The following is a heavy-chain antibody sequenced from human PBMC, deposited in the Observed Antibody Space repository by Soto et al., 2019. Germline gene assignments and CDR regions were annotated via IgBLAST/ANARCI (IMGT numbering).Heavy chain of an antibody. Sequence: GGSLRLSCAASGFTFSSYWMHWVRQAPGKGLVWVSGITGSGAGTYYADSVKGRFTISRDNAKNSLYLQMNSLRAEDTAVYYCARSHLYYDSSGYPDYWGQGTLVTVSS. CDR2: ITGSGAGT. D-gene: IGHD3-22*01. CDR1: GFTFSSYW. CDR3: ARSHLYYDSSGYPDY. J-gene: IGHJ4*02. V-gene: IGHV3-21*04.